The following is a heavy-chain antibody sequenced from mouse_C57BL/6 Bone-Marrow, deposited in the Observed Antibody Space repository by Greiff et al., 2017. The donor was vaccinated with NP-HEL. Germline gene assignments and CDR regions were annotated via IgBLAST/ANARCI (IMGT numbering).Heavy chain of an antibody. CDR1: GFTFSDFY. CDR3: ARAALYDGYCEGAMDY. V-gene: IGHV7-1*01. Sequence: EVKLMESGGGLVQSGRSLRLSCATSGFTFSDFYMEWVRQAPGKGLEWIAASRNKANEYTTEYSASVQGRFIVHRETSQSILYLQMNALRPGDTAIYSCARAALYDGYCEGAMDYWGQGTSVTVSS. CDR2: SRNKANEYTT. D-gene: IGHD2-3*01. J-gene: IGHJ4*01.